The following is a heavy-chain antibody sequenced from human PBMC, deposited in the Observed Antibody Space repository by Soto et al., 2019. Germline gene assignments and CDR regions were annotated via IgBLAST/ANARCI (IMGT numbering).Heavy chain of an antibody. CDR3: ARAKITGLFHY. CDR2: INHSGST. Sequence: SETLSLPFPIYGWQFCVYYWTWIRQPPGTGLEWIGEINHSGSTNYNPSLKSRVTISVDTSKNQFSLKLTSVTAADTAVYYCARAKITGLFHYWGQG. CDR1: GWQFCVYY. D-gene: IGHD2-8*02. V-gene: IGHV4-34*01. J-gene: IGHJ4*02.